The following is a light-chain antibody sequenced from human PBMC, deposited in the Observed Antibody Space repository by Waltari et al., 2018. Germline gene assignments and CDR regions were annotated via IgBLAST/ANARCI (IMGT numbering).Light chain of an antibody. CDR1: QSVSSY. CDR3: QQRSNWPPVYT. V-gene: IGKV3-11*01. Sequence: DIVLTQSPATLSLSPGERATLSCRASQSVSSYLAWYQQKPGQAPRLLIYDASNRATGIPARFSGSGSGTYFTLTISSLEPEDFAVYFCQQRSNWPPVYTFGQGTKLDIK. J-gene: IGKJ2*01. CDR2: DAS.